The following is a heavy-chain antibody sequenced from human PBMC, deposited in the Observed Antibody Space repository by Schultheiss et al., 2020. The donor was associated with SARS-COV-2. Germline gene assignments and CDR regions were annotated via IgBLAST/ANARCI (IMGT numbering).Heavy chain of an antibody. J-gene: IGHJ4*02. Sequence: SETLSLTCAVSGGSINTTHWWSWVRQAPGKGLEWIGNIYYTGNTYYNPSLRSRVTISVDTSKSQFSLRLRSVTAADTAVYYCARRGYCGSTSCNFGFGAPFDYWGQGIPVTVSS. CDR3: ARRGYCGSTSCNFGFGAPFDY. CDR1: GGSINTTHW. V-gene: IGHV4-4*02. D-gene: IGHD2-2*01. CDR2: IYYTGNT.